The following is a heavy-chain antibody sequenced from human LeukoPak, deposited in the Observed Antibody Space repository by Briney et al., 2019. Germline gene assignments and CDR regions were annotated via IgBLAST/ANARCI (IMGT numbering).Heavy chain of an antibody. D-gene: IGHD5-12*01. J-gene: IGHJ5*02. Sequence: ASVKVSCKASGYTFTNHDINWVRQATGQGLEWMGWMNPNSANTGYAQKFQGRVTITRDTSISTAYMELSRLRSDDTAVYYCAREGGLGFDPWGQGTLVTVSS. CDR1: GYTFTNHD. CDR3: AREGGLGFDP. CDR2: MNPNSANT. V-gene: IGHV1-8*01.